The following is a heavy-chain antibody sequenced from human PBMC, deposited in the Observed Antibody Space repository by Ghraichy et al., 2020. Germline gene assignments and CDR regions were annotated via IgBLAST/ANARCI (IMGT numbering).Heavy chain of an antibody. CDR3: ARAPYDDDGFYDDGFDV. CDR1: GGSISSGSFS. Sequence: SETLSLTCAVSGGSISSGSFSWSWIRQPPGKGLEWIGYIYHSGTTYYNPSLKSRVTISLDDSKNQFSLKLSSVTAADTAVYYCARAPYDDDGFYDDGFDVWGQGLMFTVAS. D-gene: IGHD3-22*01. V-gene: IGHV4-30-2*01. CDR2: IYHSGTT. J-gene: IGHJ3*01.